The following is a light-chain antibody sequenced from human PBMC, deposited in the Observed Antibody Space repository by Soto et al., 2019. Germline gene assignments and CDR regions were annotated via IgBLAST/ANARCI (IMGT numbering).Light chain of an antibody. CDR1: SSNIGTYT. V-gene: IGLV1-44*01. J-gene: IGLJ2*01. CDR3: AAWDYRLNGQGV. CDR2: STH. Sequence: QSVLTQPPSASGTPGQRVTISCSGSSSNIGTYTVNWYQQLPGTAPKLLIYSTHQRPSGVPDRFSGSKSGTSASLAISGLQSEDEAAYYCAAWDYRLNGQGVFGGGTKLTVL.